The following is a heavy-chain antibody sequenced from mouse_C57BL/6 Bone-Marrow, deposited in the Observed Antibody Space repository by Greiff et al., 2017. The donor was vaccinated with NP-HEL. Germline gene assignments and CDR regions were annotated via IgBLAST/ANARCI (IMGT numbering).Heavy chain of an antibody. CDR2: INSDGGST. V-gene: IGHV5-2*01. CDR1: EYEFPSHD. CDR3: ARHSWSDY. J-gene: IGHJ2*01. D-gene: IGHD2-12*01. Sequence: DVKLVESGAGLVQPGESLKLSCESNEYEFPSHDMSWVRKTPGKRLELVAAINSDGGSTYYPATMERRFIISRDNTKKNLYLQMSSLEAEDSALCYCARHSWSDYWGQGTTLTVSS.